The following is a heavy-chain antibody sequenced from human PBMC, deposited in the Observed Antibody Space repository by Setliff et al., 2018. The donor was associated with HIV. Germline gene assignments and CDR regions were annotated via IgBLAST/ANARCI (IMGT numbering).Heavy chain of an antibody. CDR1: GGTFSSYG. CDR3: AKDDRYYYDTSGSPSNWFDP. V-gene: IGHV1-46*01. CDR2: IIPSGGST. J-gene: IGHJ5*02. D-gene: IGHD3-22*01. Sequence: ASVKVSCKASGGTFSSYGINWVRQAPGQGLEWMGGIIPSGGSTSYAQNFQGRVTMTRDTSTHTVYMELTSLRSDDTAVYYCAKDDRYYYDTSGSPSNWFDPWGQGTLVTVSS.